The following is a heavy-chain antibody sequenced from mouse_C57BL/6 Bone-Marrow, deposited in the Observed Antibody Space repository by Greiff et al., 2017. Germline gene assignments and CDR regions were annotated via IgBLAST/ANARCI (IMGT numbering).Heavy chain of an antibody. CDR1: GYTFTSYW. Sequence: QFQRQHPVAELVMPGASVKLSCKASGYTFTSYWMHWVKQRPGQGLEWIGEIDPSDSYTNYNQKFKGKSTLTVDKSSSTAYMQLSSLTSEDSAVYYCARRGVTTPLAYWGQGTLVTVSA. V-gene: IGHV1-69*01. CDR2: IDPSDSYT. J-gene: IGHJ3*01. D-gene: IGHD2-2*01. CDR3: ARRGVTTPLAY.